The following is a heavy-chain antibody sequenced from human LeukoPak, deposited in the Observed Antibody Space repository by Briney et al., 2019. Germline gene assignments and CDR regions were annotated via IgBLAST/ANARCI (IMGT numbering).Heavy chain of an antibody. Sequence: ASVKVSCKASGYTFTGYYMHWVRQAPGQGLEWMGWINPNSGGTNYAQKFQGRVTMTRDTSISTAYMELSRLRSDDTAVYYCATDLDTSSSWDYWGQGTLVTVSS. CDR3: ATDLDTSSSWDY. V-gene: IGHV1-2*02. CDR2: INPNSGGT. D-gene: IGHD6-13*01. CDR1: GYTFTGYY. J-gene: IGHJ4*02.